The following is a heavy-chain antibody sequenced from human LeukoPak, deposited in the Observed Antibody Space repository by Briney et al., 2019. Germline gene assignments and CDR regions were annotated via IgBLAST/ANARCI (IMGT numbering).Heavy chain of an antibody. CDR2: IYYSGST. V-gene: IGHV4-31*03. J-gene: IGHJ4*02. CDR3: ARYYYDSSGYNFDY. Sequence: PSQTLSLTCTVSGGSISSGGYYWSWIRQHPGKGLEWIGYIYYSGSTYYNPSLKSRVTISVDTSKNQFSLKLSSVTAADTAVYYCARYYYDSSGYNFDYWGQGTLVTVSS. CDR1: GGSISSGGYY. D-gene: IGHD3-22*01.